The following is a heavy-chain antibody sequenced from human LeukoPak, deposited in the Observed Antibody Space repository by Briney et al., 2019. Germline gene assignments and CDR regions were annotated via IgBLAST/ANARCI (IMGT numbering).Heavy chain of an antibody. D-gene: IGHD6-13*01. CDR1: GYRCTSYD. CDR2: MNLNRGRT. Sequence: ASGKLSFKGSGYRCTSYDNNWVRQGTAQGKEWKGWMNLNRGRTGYARKFQRRLTITRNTSLSTAYMELRSLTSEDTAVYYCARGIRAAAGPGYYYYYMHVWGKGTTVTVSS. CDR3: ARGIRAAAGPGYYYYYMHV. V-gene: IGHV1-8*03. J-gene: IGHJ6*03.